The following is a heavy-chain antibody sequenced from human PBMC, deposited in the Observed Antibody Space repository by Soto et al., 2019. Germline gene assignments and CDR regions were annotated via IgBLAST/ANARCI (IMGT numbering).Heavy chain of an antibody. CDR2: IDWDDDK. J-gene: IGHJ4*02. V-gene: IGHV2-5*02. CDR1: GFSLSTSAVG. D-gene: IGHD6-19*01. CDR3: ARSKYGSVWTLDY. Sequence: QITLKESGPTLVKPTQTLTLTCTFSGFSLSTSAVGVGWIRQPPGKALEWLAIIDWDDDKHYSPSLKSRLVITKVTSKKQVVLTMTNMDPVDTGTYYCARSKYGSVWTLDYWGQGTLVTVSS.